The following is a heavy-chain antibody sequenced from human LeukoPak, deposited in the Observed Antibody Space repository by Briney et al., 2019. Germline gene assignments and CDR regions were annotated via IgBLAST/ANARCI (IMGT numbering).Heavy chain of an antibody. J-gene: IGHJ4*02. V-gene: IGHV3-30*02. CDR3: AKGWYSSSWSYFDY. D-gene: IGHD6-13*01. CDR2: IRYDGSNK. Sequence: GGSLRLSCAASGFTISSYGIHWVRQAPGKGLEWVAFIRYDGSNKYYADSVKGRFTISRDNSKNTVYLQMDSLRAEDTAVYYCAKGWYSSSWSYFDYWGQGTLVTVSS. CDR1: GFTISSYG.